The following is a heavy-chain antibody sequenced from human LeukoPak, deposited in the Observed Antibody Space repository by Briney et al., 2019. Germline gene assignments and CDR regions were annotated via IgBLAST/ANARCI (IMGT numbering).Heavy chain of an antibody. CDR2: ISSSGSTI. D-gene: IGHD5-24*01. J-gene: IGHJ4*02. CDR3: ASPSRDGYNFVY. V-gene: IGHV3-11*04. Sequence: GGPLRLSCAASGFTFSDYYMSWIRQAPGKGLEWVSYISSSGSTIYYADSVKGRFTISRDNAKNSLYLQMNSLRAEDTAVYYCASPSRDGYNFVYWGQGTLVTVSS. CDR1: GFTFSDYY.